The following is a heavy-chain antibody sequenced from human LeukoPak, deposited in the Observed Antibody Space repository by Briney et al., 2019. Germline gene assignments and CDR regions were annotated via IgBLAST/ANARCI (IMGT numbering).Heavy chain of an antibody. CDR3: VRLKWELIDY. CDR1: GGSISSSSYY. V-gene: IGHV4-39*01. CDR2: IYYSGST. D-gene: IGHD1-26*01. J-gene: IGHJ4*02. Sequence: SETLSLTCTVSGGSISSSSYYWGWIRQPPGKGLEWIGSIYYSGSTYYNPSLKSRVTISVDTSKNQFSLKLSSVTAADTAVYYCVRLKWELIDYWGQGTLVTVSS.